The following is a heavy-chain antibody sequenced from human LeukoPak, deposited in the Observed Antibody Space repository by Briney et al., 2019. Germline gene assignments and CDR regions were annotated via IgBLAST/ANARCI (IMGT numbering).Heavy chain of an antibody. J-gene: IGHJ4*02. D-gene: IGHD3-10*01. CDR1: GYTFTSYG. CDR3: ARGSITMVRGAPKVGDY. Sequence: EASVKVSCKASGYTFTSYGISWVRQAPGQGLEWMGIINPSGGSTSYAQKFQGRVTMTRDTSTSTVYMELSSLRSEDTAVYYCARGSITMVRGAPKVGDYWGQGTLVTVSS. CDR2: INPSGGST. V-gene: IGHV1-46*01.